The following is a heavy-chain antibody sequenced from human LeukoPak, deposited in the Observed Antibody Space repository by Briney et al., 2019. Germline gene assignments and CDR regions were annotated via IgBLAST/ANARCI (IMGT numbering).Heavy chain of an antibody. V-gene: IGHV4-59*01. Sequence: SETLSLTCTASGGSISSYYWSWIRQPPGKGLEWIGYIYYSGSTNYNPSLKSRVTISVDTSKNQFSLKLSSVTAADTAVYYCARDSRYYGSGSYLYYYYYYMDVWGKGTTVTVSS. J-gene: IGHJ6*03. D-gene: IGHD3-10*01. CDR2: IYYSGST. CDR3: ARDSRYYGSGSYLYYYYYYMDV. CDR1: GGSISSYY.